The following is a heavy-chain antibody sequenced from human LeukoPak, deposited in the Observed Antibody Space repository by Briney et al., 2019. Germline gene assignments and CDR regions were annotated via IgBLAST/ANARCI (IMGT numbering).Heavy chain of an antibody. CDR1: GYTFTSYD. J-gene: IGHJ5*02. CDR2: MNPNSGNT. CDR3: ATGAVAGIDWFDP. V-gene: IGHV1-8*01. D-gene: IGHD6-19*01. Sequence: VASVKVSCKASGYTFTSYDINWVRQATGQGLEWMGWMNPNSGNTGYAQKFQGRVTMTRNTSISTAYMELSSLRSEDTAVYYCATGAVAGIDWFDPWGQGTLVTVSS.